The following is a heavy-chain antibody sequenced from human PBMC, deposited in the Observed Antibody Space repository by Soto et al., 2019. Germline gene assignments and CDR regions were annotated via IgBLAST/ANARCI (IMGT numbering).Heavy chain of an antibody. CDR3: ARVQPYDYGANTGWLDP. V-gene: IGHV4-31*03. J-gene: IGHJ5*02. Sequence: SETLSLTCTVSGGSISSGGYYWSWIRQHPGKGLEWIGYTFYSGATYYNPSLKSRTIISVDTSKNQFSLTLTSLTAADTAVYYCARVQPYDYGANTGWLDPWGQGTLVTVSS. CDR2: TFYSGAT. CDR1: GGSISSGGYY. D-gene: IGHD4-17*01.